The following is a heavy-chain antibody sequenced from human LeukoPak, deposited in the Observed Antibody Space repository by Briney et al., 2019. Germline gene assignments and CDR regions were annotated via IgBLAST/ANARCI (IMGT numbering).Heavy chain of an antibody. CDR2: ISGSGGST. D-gene: IGHD1-26*01. V-gene: IGHV3-23*01. CDR1: GFTFSSYA. Sequence: PGGSLRLSCAASGFTFSSYAMSWVRQAPGKGLEWVSAISGSGGSTYYADSVKGWFTISRDNSKNTLYLQMNSLRAEDTAVYYCAKDGGWELPSNRHFDYWGQGTLVTVSS. J-gene: IGHJ4*02. CDR3: AKDGGWELPSNRHFDY.